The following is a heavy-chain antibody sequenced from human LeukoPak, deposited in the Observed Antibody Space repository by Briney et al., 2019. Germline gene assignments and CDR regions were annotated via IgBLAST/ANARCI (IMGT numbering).Heavy chain of an antibody. J-gene: IGHJ4*02. V-gene: IGHV1-69*04. Sequence: SGRVCCKAAGGTCRSYVISGVRQAPGQGMEWRGRVIAMVGIANYAQKLQGRVTITADKSTSTAYMELSSLRSEDTAVYYCAREEGYCSGGSCYSPNPNTFDYWGQGTLVTVSS. D-gene: IGHD2-15*01. CDR1: GGTCRSYV. CDR2: VIAMVGIA. CDR3: AREEGYCSGGSCYSPNPNTFDY.